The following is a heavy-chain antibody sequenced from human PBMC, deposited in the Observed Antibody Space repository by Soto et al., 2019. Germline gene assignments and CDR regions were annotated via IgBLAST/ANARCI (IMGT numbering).Heavy chain of an antibody. CDR2: VYHTGAT. V-gene: IGHV4-59*01. CDR1: GASISSSY. Sequence: LSLTCTVSGASISSSYWSWIRQSPERGLEWIAYVYHTGATNYNPSLKSRVTISLDTSKGQFSLNLTSLTTADTAVYFCARGGNRYSNVASGVGGFDFWGQGSLVT. CDR3: ARGGNRYSNVASGVGGFDF. D-gene: IGHD5-12*01. J-gene: IGHJ4*02.